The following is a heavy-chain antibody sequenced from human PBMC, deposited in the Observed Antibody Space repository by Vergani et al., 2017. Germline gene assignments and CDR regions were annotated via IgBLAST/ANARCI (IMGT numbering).Heavy chain of an antibody. CDR1: GYTFTSYG. Sequence: QVQLVQSGAEVKKPGASVKVSCKASGYTFTSYGISWVRQAPGQGLEWMGWISAYNGDTTYAKEVQGRVSMTTDTSTSIAYMELRNLTPDDAAVYYCAGLYSYNWNYFDYWGQGTLVTVSS. J-gene: IGHJ4*02. V-gene: IGHV1-18*04. CDR3: AGLYSYNWNYFDY. CDR2: ISAYNGDT. D-gene: IGHD1-1*01.